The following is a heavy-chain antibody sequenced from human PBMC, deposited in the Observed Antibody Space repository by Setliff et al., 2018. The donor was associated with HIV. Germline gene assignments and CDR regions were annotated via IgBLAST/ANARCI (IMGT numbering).Heavy chain of an antibody. CDR2: INPKFGGT. D-gene: IGHD3-3*01. Sequence: ASVMVSCKASGYTFTDYYFHWVRQAPGQGLEWMGWINPKFGGTLYAQKFQDRVVMTRDLPTTTVYMELSRLTSGDTALYFCARDLSTHWSGYSLAYWGQGTPVTVSS. CDR1: GYTFTDYY. J-gene: IGHJ4*02. CDR3: ARDLSTHWSGYSLAY. V-gene: IGHV1-2*02.